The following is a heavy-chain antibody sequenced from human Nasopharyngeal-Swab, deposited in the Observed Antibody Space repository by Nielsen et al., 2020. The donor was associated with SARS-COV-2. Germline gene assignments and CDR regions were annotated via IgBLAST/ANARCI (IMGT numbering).Heavy chain of an antibody. CDR3: ARDQGGSYGY. J-gene: IGHJ4*02. Sequence: ASVKVSCKTSGYIFINYAISWVRQAPGQGLEWMGWISPYNGNTNYAQKLQGRVTMTTDTSTTTAYMELRSLLSDDTALYYCARDQGGSYGYWGQGTLVTVSS. D-gene: IGHD2-15*01. V-gene: IGHV1-18*01. CDR1: GYIFINYA. CDR2: ISPYNGNT.